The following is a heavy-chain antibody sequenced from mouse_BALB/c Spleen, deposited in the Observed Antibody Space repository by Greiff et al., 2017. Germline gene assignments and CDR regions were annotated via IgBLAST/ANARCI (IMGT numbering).Heavy chain of an antibody. Sequence: VQLQQSGAELMKPGASVKISCKAPGYTFSSYWIAWVKQRPGQGLEWIGEILPGSGSTNYNEKFKGKSTFTADTSSNTAYMQISSLTSEDSAVYYCARKVGPPYAMDDWGQGTSVTVSS. D-gene: IGHD1-1*02. CDR1: GYTFSSYW. V-gene: IGHV1-9*01. CDR3: ARKVGPPYAMDD. J-gene: IGHJ4*01. CDR2: ILPGSGST.